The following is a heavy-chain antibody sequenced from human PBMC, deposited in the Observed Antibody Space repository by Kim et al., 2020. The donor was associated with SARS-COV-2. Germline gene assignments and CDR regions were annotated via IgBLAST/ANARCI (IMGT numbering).Heavy chain of an antibody. D-gene: IGHD3-16*01. Sequence: GGSLRLSCSASQFYIGSSSMSWVRQAPGKGLEWVSVVGADGRGIYYTNSVKGRFTISRDNSKNTLYLQMSSLRAEDTAVYYCVKGGWGSIFDYWGQGTLVTVSS. V-gene: IGHV3-23*01. CDR2: VGADGRGI. CDR3: VKGGWGSIFDY. CDR1: QFYIGSSS. J-gene: IGHJ4*02.